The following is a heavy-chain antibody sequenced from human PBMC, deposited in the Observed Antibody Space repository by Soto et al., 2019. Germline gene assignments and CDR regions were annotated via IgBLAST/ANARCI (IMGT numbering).Heavy chain of an antibody. D-gene: IGHD3-10*01. Sequence: GGSLRLSCAASGFTFSSYGMHWVRQAPGKGLEWVAVISYDGSNKYYADSVKGRFTISRDNSKNTLYLQMNSLRAEDTAVYYCAKNLWFGETSTPMDVWGQGTMVTVSS. V-gene: IGHV3-30*18. CDR1: GFTFSSYG. CDR3: AKNLWFGETSTPMDV. CDR2: ISYDGSNK. J-gene: IGHJ6*02.